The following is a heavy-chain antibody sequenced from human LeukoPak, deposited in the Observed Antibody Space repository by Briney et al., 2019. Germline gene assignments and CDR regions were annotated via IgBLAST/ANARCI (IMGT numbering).Heavy chain of an antibody. Sequence: SETLSLTCAVYGGSFSGYYWSWIRQPPGKGLEWIGEINHSGSTNYNPSLKSRVTISVDTSRNQFSLKLSSVTAADTAVYYCARGRGIHAAVAGTEGTEYFDYWGQGTLVTVSS. CDR1: GGSFSGYY. J-gene: IGHJ4*02. D-gene: IGHD6-19*01. CDR2: INHSGST. CDR3: ARGRGIHAAVAGTEGTEYFDY. V-gene: IGHV4-34*01.